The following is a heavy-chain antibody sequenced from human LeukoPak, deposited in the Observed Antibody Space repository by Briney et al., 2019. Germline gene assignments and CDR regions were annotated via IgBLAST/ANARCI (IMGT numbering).Heavy chain of an antibody. CDR1: GGSISSSSYY. CDR2: IYISGST. Sequence: SETLSLTCTVSGGSISSSSYYWSWIRQPAGKGLEWIGRIYISGSTNYSPSLKSRVTISVDTSKNQLSLNLSSVTAADTAVYYCARGLYDSSRYHDAFDIWGQGTMVTVSS. CDR3: ARGLYDSSRYHDAFDI. J-gene: IGHJ3*02. D-gene: IGHD3-22*01. V-gene: IGHV4-61*02.